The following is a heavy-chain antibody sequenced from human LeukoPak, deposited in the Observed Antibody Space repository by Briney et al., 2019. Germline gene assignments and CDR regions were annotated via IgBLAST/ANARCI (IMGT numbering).Heavy chain of an antibody. V-gene: IGHV4-30-4*08. CDR3: ARDYGGNPDSSYFDY. CDR1: GGSISSGDYY. D-gene: IGHD4-23*01. J-gene: IGHJ4*02. Sequence: PSQTLSLTCTVSGGSISSGDYYWSWIRQPPGKVREWIGYIYYSGSTYYNPSLKSRVTISVDTSKNQFSLKLSSVTAADTAVYYCARDYGGNPDSSYFDYWGQGTLVTVSS. CDR2: IYYSGST.